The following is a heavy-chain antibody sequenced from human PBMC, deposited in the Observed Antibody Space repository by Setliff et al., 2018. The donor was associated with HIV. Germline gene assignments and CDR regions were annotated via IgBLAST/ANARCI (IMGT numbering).Heavy chain of an antibody. D-gene: IGHD4-17*01. J-gene: IGHJ2*01. CDR2: IYHSGTT. Sequence: KTSETLSLTCTVSGGSISSSSYYWSWLRQHPGKGLEWIGYIYHSGTTYYNPSLASRVIISADTSRKRFSLQLNSVTAADTGVYFCARAPQDRTTWYFDLWGRGTLVTVSS. CDR1: GGSISSSSYY. V-gene: IGHV4-31*03. CDR3: ARAPQDRTTWYFDL.